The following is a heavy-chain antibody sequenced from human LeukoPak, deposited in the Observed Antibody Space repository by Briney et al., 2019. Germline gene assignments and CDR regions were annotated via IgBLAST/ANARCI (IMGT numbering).Heavy chain of an antibody. CDR3: ARASNYYDSSVVDY. CDR2: IYHSGST. CDR1: GGSISSSNG. D-gene: IGHD3-22*01. Sequence: SETLSLTCAVSGGSISSSNGRSWVRQPPGKGLEWIGEIYHSGSTNYNPSLKSRVTISVDKSKNQFSLKLSSVTAADTAVYYCARASNYYDSSVVDYWGQGTLVTVSS. V-gene: IGHV4-4*02. J-gene: IGHJ4*02.